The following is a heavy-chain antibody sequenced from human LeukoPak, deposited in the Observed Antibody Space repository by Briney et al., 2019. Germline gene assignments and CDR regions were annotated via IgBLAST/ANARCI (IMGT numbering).Heavy chain of an antibody. D-gene: IGHD5-12*01. CDR1: GFTVSSNY. Sequence: GGSLRLSCAASGFTVSSNYMSWVRQAPGKGLEWVSVIYSGGSTYYADSVKGRFTISRDNSKNTLYLQMNSLRAEDTAVYYCARGRDGYTRGFDYWGQGTLVTVSS. CDR2: IYSGGST. J-gene: IGHJ4*02. V-gene: IGHV3-66*01. CDR3: ARGRDGYTRGFDY.